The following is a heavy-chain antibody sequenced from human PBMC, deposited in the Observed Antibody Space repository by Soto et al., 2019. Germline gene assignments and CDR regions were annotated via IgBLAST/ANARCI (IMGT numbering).Heavy chain of an antibody. V-gene: IGHV1-69*12. CDR3: ASGIQLWLRRINNGYSG. CDR2: IIPMFGTT. D-gene: IGHD5-18*01. Sequence: QVQLVQSGAEVKKPESSVKVSCKAPGGTFSTYAISWVRQAPGQGLEWMGGIIPMFGTTNYAQRFQDSVTITADESTNTVYMEPSSLRSEDTAVYFCASGIQLWLRRINNGYSGWGQGTLVTVSS. J-gene: IGHJ4*02. CDR1: GGTFSTYA.